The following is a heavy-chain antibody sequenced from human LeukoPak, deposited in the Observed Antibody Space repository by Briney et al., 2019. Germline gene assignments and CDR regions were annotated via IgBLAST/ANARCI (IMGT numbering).Heavy chain of an antibody. V-gene: IGHV3-21*06. D-gene: IGHD1-26*01. CDR2: ISRSSDYI. Sequence: GGSLRLSCAVSGFTFSSYSMNWVRQAPGKGLEWVSFISRSSDYIYYADPLKGRFTNSRDNAKNSLYLQMNSLRVEDTAVYYCARDGGLGGIVEAKGFDFWGQGTLVTVSS. J-gene: IGHJ4*02. CDR1: GFTFSSYS. CDR3: ARDGGLGGIVEAKGFDF.